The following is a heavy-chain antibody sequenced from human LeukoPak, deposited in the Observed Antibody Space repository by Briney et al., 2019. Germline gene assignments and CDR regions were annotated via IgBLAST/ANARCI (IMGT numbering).Heavy chain of an antibody. CDR2: IYTDGST. Sequence: GGSLRLSCAASGLTVNNNYMSWVRQAPGKVPEWVSLIYTDGSTYYADSVKGRFTISRDNSKNTLYPQMYSLRVEDTAIYYCARDFLPVSGSCFDYWGQGTLVTVSA. J-gene: IGHJ4*02. D-gene: IGHD3-10*01. V-gene: IGHV3-66*01. CDR1: GLTVNNNY. CDR3: ARDFLPVSGSCFDY.